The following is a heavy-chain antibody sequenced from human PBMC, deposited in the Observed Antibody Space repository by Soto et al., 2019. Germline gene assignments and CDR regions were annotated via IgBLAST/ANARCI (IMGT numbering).Heavy chain of an antibody. CDR1: GFTFSSYA. D-gene: IGHD2-2*01. CDR3: AKFYCISIMCQVPAAKSTGGFEI. J-gene: IGHJ3*02. CDR2: ISGSGVST. Sequence: EPQLLESGGGLGHPGGSLRLSCAASGFTFSSYAMSWVRQAPGKGLEWVAAISGSGVSTYYADSVRGRSTISRDNYKKTTNLKMNSLRAEDTAVYYCAKFYCISIMCQVPAAKSTGGFEIWGQGTLVTVS. V-gene: IGHV3-23*01.